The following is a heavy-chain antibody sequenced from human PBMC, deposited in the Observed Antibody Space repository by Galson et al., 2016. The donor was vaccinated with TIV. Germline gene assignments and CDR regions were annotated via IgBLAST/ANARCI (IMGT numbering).Heavy chain of an antibody. V-gene: IGHV3-7*03. J-gene: IGHJ4*02. Sequence: SLRLPCAGSGFTFSSYWMAWVRQAPGKGLEWVANVNQDGSVKYYVDSVKGRFTISRDNAKNSANLQMNNLRAEDTAMYYCARAWAGSESYWGQGILVTVSS. CDR2: VNQDGSVK. CDR1: GFTFSSYW. CDR3: ARAWAGSESY. D-gene: IGHD3-10*01.